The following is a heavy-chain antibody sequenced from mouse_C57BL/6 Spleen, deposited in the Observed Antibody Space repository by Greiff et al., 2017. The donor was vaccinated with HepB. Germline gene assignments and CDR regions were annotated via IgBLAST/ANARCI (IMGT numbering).Heavy chain of an antibody. V-gene: IGHV5-16*01. CDR3: ARDRGTPYAMDY. J-gene: IGHJ4*01. CDR2: INYDGSST. Sequence: EVMLVESEGGLVQPGSSMKLSCTASGFTFSDYYMAWVRQVPEKGLEWVANINYDGSSTYYLDSLKSRFIISRDNAKNILYLQMSSLKSEDTATYYCARDRGTPYAMDYWGQGTSVTVSS. D-gene: IGHD3-1*01. CDR1: GFTFSDYY.